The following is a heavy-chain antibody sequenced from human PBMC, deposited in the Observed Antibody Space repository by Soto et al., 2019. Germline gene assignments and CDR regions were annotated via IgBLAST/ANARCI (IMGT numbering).Heavy chain of an antibody. CDR2: IIPIFGPA. CDR1: GHTFSSHS. Sequence: QVQLVQSGAEVKKPGSSVKVSCKSSGHTFSSHSINWVRQAPGQGLERMGGIIPIFGPANFAKKFQGRVTITADESTTTAYMELNSLRSEDTAVYYCATGSFTSTGGRIGYHYNAMDVWGQGTTVTVSS. V-gene: IGHV1-69*01. D-gene: IGHD2-2*01. CDR3: ATGSFTSTGGRIGYHYNAMDV. J-gene: IGHJ6*02.